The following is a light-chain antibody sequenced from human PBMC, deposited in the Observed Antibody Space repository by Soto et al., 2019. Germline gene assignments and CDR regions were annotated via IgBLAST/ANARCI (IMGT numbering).Light chain of an antibody. V-gene: IGLV1-44*01. CDR1: SSNIGTNT. CDR3: AAWDDSLSGHFV. J-gene: IGLJ1*01. CDR2: NNN. Sequence: QSVLTQPPSASGTPGQRVTISCSGSSSNIGTNTVSWYQHLPGTAPKLLIYNNNQRPSGVPDRFSGPKSGTSASLAISGLQSEDEADYYCAAWDDSLSGHFVFGTGTKVTVL.